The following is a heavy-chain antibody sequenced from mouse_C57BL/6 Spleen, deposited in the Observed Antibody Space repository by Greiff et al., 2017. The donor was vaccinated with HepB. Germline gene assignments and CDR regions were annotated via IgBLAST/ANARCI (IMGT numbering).Heavy chain of an antibody. D-gene: IGHD1-1*01. CDR2: IDPEDGDT. Sequence: VQLQQSGAELVKPGASVKLSCTASGFNIKDYYMHWVKQRTEQGLEWIGRIDPEDGDTKYAPKFQGKATITADTSSNTAYLQLSSLTSEDTAVYYCARGSSYRYYFDYWGQGTTLTVSS. CDR1: GFNIKDYY. J-gene: IGHJ2*01. CDR3: ARGSSYRYYFDY. V-gene: IGHV14-2*01.